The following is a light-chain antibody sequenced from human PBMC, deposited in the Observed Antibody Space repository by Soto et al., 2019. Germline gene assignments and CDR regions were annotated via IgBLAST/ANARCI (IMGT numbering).Light chain of an antibody. J-gene: IGLJ2*01. V-gene: IGLV1-40*01. CDR3: QSYDSRLSTLV. CDR2: DND. CDR1: NANLGTGYD. Sequence: QSVLTQPPSVSGAPGQTVTISCSGTNANLGTGYDVHWYRQLPGTAPKLLLYDNDNRPSGVPDRISGSRSGTSASLAITGLQVDDEGDYYCQSYDSRLSTLVFGGGTKLTVL.